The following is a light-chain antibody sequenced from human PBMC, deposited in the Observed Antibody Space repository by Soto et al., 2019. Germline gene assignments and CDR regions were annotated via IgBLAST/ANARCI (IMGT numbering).Light chain of an antibody. CDR3: ETWDSNTYHAV. V-gene: IGLV4-60*03. CDR2: LEGSGSY. Sequence: QPVLTQSSSASASMGSSVKLTCTLSSGHSSYIIAWHQQQPGKAPRYLMKLEGSGSYNKGSGEPDRFSGSSSGADRYLTISIPQAEDEADYCCETWDSNTYHAVFGGGTQLTVL. J-gene: IGLJ7*01. CDR1: SGHSSYI.